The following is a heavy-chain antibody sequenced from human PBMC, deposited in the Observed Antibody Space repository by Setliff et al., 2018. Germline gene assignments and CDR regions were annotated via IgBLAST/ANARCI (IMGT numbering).Heavy chain of an antibody. D-gene: IGHD1-7*01. J-gene: IGHJ3*02. CDR1: GGSISSSSYY. V-gene: IGHV4-39*07. Sequence: PSETLSLTCTVSGGSISSSSYYWGWIRQPPGKGLEWIGSIYYSGSTYYNPPLKGRVTISVDTSKNQFSLKLSSVTAADTAVYYCARDPYNLNYGDAFDIWGQGTMVTVSS. CDR3: ARDPYNLNYGDAFDI. CDR2: IYYSGST.